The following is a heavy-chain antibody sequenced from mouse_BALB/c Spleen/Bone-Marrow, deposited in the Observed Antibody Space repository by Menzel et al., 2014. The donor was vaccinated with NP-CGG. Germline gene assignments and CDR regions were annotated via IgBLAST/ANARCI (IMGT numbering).Heavy chain of an antibody. D-gene: IGHD1-1*01. Sequence: QVQLQQSGAELVKPGASVKMSCKASGYTFTSYWMHWVKQRPGQGLEWIGTIDPSDSYTSYNQKFKGKATLTVDTSSSTAYMQLSSLTSEDSAVYYCTRRDTTVERAWFAYWGQGTLVTDSA. CDR1: GYTFTSYW. V-gene: IGHV1S127*01. CDR2: IDPSDSYT. J-gene: IGHJ3*01. CDR3: TRRDTTVERAWFAY.